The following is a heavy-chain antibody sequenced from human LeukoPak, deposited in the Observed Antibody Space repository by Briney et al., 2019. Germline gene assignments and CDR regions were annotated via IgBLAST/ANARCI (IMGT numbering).Heavy chain of an antibody. J-gene: IGHJ6*02. D-gene: IGHD3-22*01. CDR1: GFTFGDYA. CDR2: IRSKGYGGTT. Sequence: GGSLRLSCTTSGFTFGDYAMSWVRQAPGKGLEWVGFIRSKGYGGTTEYAASVKGRFTISRDDSKSIAYLQMTSLKSEDTAVYYCTRSGYYDSRGYSDVWGQGTTVTVS. CDR3: TRSGYYDSRGYSDV. V-gene: IGHV3-49*04.